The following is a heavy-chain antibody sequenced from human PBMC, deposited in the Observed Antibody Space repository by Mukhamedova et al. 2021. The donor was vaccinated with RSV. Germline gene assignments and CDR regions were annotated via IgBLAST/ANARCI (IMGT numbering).Heavy chain of an antibody. CDR3: ARLGPYYDFWSGAFDF. Sequence: DPVRGLEWVASTSSNSRNIYYADSVKGRFNISRDNAKNSLYLQMNSLRAEDTARYFCARLGPYYDFWSGAFDFWGQGALVTASS. J-gene: IGHJ4*02. D-gene: IGHD3-3*01. V-gene: IGHV3-21*06. CDR2: TSSNSRNI.